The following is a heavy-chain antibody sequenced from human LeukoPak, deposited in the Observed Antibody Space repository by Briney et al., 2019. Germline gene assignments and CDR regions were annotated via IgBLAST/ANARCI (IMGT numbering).Heavy chain of an antibody. CDR1: GGSISSNY. CDR3: ARRYCSTTSCSGHNWFDP. V-gene: IGHV4-59*01. Sequence: SETLSLTCTVSGGSISSNYWSWIRQPPGKGLKWTGYIYYSGSTNYNPSLKSRFTISVDTSKNQFSLKLSTVTAADMAVYYCARRYCSTTSCSGHNWFDPWGQGTLVTVSS. J-gene: IGHJ5*02. D-gene: IGHD2-2*01. CDR2: IYYSGST.